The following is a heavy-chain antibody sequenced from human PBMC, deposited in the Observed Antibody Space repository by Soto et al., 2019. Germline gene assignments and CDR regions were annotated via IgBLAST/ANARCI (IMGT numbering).Heavy chain of an antibody. CDR2: INPNSGGT. J-gene: IGHJ6*03. CDR1: GYTFTGYY. D-gene: IGHD6-13*01. CDR3: ARGPGVSSSWPELNHYYYYYYMDV. V-gene: IGHV1-2*04. Sequence: ASVKVSCKASGYTFTGYYMHWVRQAPGQGLEWIGWINPNSGGTNYAQKFQGWVTMTRDTSISTAYMELSRLRSDDTAVYYCARGPGVSSSWPELNHYYYYYYMDVWGKGTTVTVSS.